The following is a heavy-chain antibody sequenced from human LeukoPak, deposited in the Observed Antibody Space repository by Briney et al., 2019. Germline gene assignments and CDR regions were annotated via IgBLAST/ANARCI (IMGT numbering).Heavy chain of an antibody. CDR2: ISGSGGST. D-gene: IGHD2-21*02. CDR1: GFTFSSYA. CDR3: ANTLYCGGDCYSSFDY. Sequence: GVLRLSCAASGFTFSSYAMSWVRQAPGKGLEWVSAISGSGGSTYYADSVKGRFTISRDNSKNTLYLQMNSLRAEDTAVYYCANTLYCGGDCYSSFDYWGQGTLVTVSS. V-gene: IGHV3-23*01. J-gene: IGHJ4*02.